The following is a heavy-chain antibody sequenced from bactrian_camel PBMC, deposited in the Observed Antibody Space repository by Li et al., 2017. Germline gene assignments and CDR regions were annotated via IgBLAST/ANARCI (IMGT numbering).Heavy chain of an antibody. Sequence: VQLVESGGGLVQPGGSLRLSCATSGFTFSNNGMRWVRQAPGKGLEWVSGISSGGGRTYYADSVKGRFTISRDNIPNMVYLQMNSLKSEDTALYYCANEGFAYWGQGTQVTVS. CDR1: GFTFSNNG. V-gene: IGHV3S40*01. J-gene: IGHJ6*01. CDR3: ANEGFAY. CDR2: ISSGGGRT.